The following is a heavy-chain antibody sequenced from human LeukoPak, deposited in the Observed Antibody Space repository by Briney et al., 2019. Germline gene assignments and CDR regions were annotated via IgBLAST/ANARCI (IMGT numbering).Heavy chain of an antibody. CDR3: ARVGQFDS. CDR2: ISISGGTI. Sequence: GGSLRLSCAASGVTFTDYWMSWIRQAPGKGLEWISYISISGGTIYYAESVKGRFTISRDNAKSSLYLQMNSLRGEDTAVYYCARVGQFDSWGQGTLVTVSS. J-gene: IGHJ4*02. V-gene: IGHV3-11*04. CDR1: GVTFTDYW.